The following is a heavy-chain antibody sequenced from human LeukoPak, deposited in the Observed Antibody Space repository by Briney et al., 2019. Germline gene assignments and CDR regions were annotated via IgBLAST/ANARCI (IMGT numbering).Heavy chain of an antibody. J-gene: IGHJ3*02. Sequence: PSETLSLTCTVSGASISSSYWSWVRQPPGKRLEWIGLIYYNGNTNSSPSLKSRVTISADTSKNQFSLKLTSVTAADTAVYYCVRGNYDNRGYSNAFDIWGQGAMVTVSS. CDR3: VRGNYDNRGYSNAFDI. CDR1: GASISSSY. CDR2: IYYNGNT. V-gene: IGHV4-59*01. D-gene: IGHD3-22*01.